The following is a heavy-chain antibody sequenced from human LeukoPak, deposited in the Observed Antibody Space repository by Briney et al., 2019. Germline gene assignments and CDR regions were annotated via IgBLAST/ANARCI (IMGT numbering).Heavy chain of an antibody. CDR2: IYHSGNT. V-gene: IGHV4-38-2*02. CDR3: ARAGYCSGVSCYSAVPGKY. D-gene: IGHD2-15*01. Sequence: PTETLSLTCTVSGYSITSGYYWAWIRQSPGKGLEWIGSIYHSGNTYYNPSLKSRVITLADTSKNQFSLQLGSVTPTDTAVYYCARAGYCSGVSCYSAVPGKYWGQGALVTVSS. CDR1: GYSITSGYY. J-gene: IGHJ4*02.